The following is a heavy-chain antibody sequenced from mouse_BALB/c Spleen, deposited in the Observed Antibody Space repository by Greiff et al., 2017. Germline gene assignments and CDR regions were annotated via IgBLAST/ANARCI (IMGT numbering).Heavy chain of an antibody. CDR3: ARQEGGNYVFDY. CDR2: ISSGGSYT. V-gene: IGHV5-9-3*01. J-gene: IGHJ2*01. CDR1: GFTFSSYA. D-gene: IGHD2-1*01. Sequence: EVQLVESGGGLVKPGGSLKLSCAASGFTFSSYAMSWVRQTPEKRLEWVATISSGGSYTYYPDSVKGRFTISRDNAKNTLYLQMSSLRSEDTAMYYCARQEGGNYVFDYWGQGTTLTVSS.